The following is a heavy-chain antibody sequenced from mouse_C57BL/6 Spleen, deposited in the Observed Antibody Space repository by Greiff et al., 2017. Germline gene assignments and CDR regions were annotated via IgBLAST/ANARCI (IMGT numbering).Heavy chain of an antibody. Sequence: VQLQQSGAELVRPGASVKLSCKASGYTFTDYYINWVKQRPGQGLEWIARIYPGSGNTYYNEKFKGKATLTAEKSSSTAYMQLSSLTSEDSAVYFCARREGPPYYAMDYWGQGTSVTVSS. CDR2: IYPGSGNT. V-gene: IGHV1-76*01. J-gene: IGHJ4*01. CDR3: ARREGPPYYAMDY. D-gene: IGHD3-3*01. CDR1: GYTFTDYY.